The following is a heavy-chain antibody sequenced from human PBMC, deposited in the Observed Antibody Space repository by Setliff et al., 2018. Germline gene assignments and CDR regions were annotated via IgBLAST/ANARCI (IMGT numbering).Heavy chain of an antibody. Sequence: SETLSLTCTVSVGPISSGGYYWGWIRQHPGKGLEWIGYTYYSGSTHYNPSLKSRVTISVDTSKNQFSLKLSSVTAADTAVYYCARVARVVLSRNAFDIWGQGTMVTVSS. CDR2: TYYSGST. CDR1: VGPISSGGYY. J-gene: IGHJ3*02. CDR3: ARVARVVLSRNAFDI. D-gene: IGHD2-2*01. V-gene: IGHV4-31*03.